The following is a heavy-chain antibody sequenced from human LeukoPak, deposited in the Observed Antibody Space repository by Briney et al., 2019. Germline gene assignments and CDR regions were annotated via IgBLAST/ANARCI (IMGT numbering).Heavy chain of an antibody. CDR2: IYPGDSDT. CDR3: ARHSRRDGYNFDY. V-gene: IGHV5-51*01. Sequence: GESLEISCKGSGYSSTSYWIGWVRQMPGKGLEWMGIIYPGDSDTRYSPSFQGQVTISADKSISTAYLQWSSLKASDTAMYYCARHSRRDGYNFDYWGQGTLVTVSS. CDR1: GYSSTSYW. J-gene: IGHJ4*02. D-gene: IGHD5-24*01.